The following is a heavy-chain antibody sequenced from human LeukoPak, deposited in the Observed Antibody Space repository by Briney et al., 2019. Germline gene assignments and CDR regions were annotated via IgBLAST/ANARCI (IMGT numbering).Heavy chain of an antibody. CDR1: GYTFISYY. CDR2: LNLSTGTT. V-gene: IGHV1-46*01. CDR3: ARDGQIRVYYYMDV. J-gene: IGHJ6*03. Sequence: ASVKVSCKASGYTFISYYMHWVRQAPGQGPEWMGLLNLSTGTTRYAQQFQGRVTMTRDTSTSTLYMELTTMTSDDTAVYYCARDGQIRVYYYMDVWGKGTTVTVSS.